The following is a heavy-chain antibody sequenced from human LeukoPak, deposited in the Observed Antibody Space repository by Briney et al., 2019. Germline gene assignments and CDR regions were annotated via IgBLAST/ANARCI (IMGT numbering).Heavy chain of an antibody. CDR3: ARREWGGGPSALGV. V-gene: IGHV4-34*12. D-gene: IGHD4-23*01. J-gene: IGHJ4*02. Sequence: SSETLSLTCAVYGGSFRNYYWSWIRQPPGKRRECIGELLYSGSTNYNSSLKSRVTISVDTSKKQFSLRLNSVTAADTGLYYCARREWGGGPSALGVWGQGTLVTVSS. CDR2: LLYSGST. CDR1: GGSFRNYY.